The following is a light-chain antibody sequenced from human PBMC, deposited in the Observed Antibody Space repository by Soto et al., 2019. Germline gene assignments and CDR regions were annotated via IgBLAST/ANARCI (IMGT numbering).Light chain of an antibody. J-gene: IGLJ2*01. CDR1: SSDVGGYDY. Sequence: QSALTQPASASGSTGQSITIPCPGTSSDVGGYDYVSWYQHHPGKAPKLMIYDVTERPPGVSNRLSGSKSGNTASLTISDLQPEDEADYYCSSYTSATTLVVFGGGTKVTVL. CDR2: DVT. V-gene: IGLV2-14*03. CDR3: SSYTSATTLVV.